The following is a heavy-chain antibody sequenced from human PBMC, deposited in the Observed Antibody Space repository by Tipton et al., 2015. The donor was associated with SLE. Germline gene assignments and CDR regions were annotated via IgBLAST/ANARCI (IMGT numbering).Heavy chain of an antibody. Sequence: TLSLTCTVSGGSISSSSYFWGWIRQPPGKGLEWIGSMDYRGTTYYNPSLKSRVTISADTSKNHFSLKLSSVTAADTAVYYCARNEYSSSSIDPWGQGTLVTVSS. CDR2: MDYRGTT. CDR3: ARNEYSSSSIDP. CDR1: GGSISSSSYF. J-gene: IGHJ5*02. V-gene: IGHV4-39*07. D-gene: IGHD6-6*01.